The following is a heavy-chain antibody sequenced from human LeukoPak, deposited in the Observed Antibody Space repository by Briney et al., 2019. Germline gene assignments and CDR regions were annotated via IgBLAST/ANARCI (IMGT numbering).Heavy chain of an antibody. CDR1: GYTFTGYY. V-gene: IGHV1-2*02. Sequence: VASVKVSCKASGYTFTGYYMHWVRQAPGQGLEWMGWINPNSGGTNYAQKFQGRVTMTRDTSISTAYMELSRLRSDDTAVYYCARDPARTYGSTYYYHYMDVWGKGTTVTVSS. CDR3: ARDPARTYGSTYYYHYMDV. J-gene: IGHJ6*03. CDR2: INPNSGGT. D-gene: IGHD3-10*01.